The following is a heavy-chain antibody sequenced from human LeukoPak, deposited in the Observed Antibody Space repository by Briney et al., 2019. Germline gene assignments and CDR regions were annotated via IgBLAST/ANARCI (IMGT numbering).Heavy chain of an antibody. D-gene: IGHD6-19*01. CDR2: IRYDGSNK. Sequence: GGSLRLSCAASGFTFSSYGMHWVRQAPGKGLEWVAFIRYDGSNKYYADSVKGRFTISRDNSKNTLYLQMNSLRAEDTAVYYCATPPSGHTTVAGSRGQGTLVTVSS. J-gene: IGHJ4*02. CDR1: GFTFSSYG. CDR3: ATPPSGHTTVAGS. V-gene: IGHV3-30*02.